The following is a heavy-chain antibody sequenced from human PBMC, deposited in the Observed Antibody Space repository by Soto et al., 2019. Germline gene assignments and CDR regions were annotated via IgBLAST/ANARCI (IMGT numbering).Heavy chain of an antibody. CDR3: ARGYSSGLWYFDL. CDR1: GGSISSGGYY. Sequence: SETLSLTCTVSGGSISSGGYYWSWIRQHPGKGLEWIGYIYYSGSTYYNPSLKSRVTISVDTSKNQFSLKLSSVTAADTAVYYCARGYSSGLWYFDLWGRGTLVTVSS. CDR2: IYYSGST. V-gene: IGHV4-31*03. J-gene: IGHJ2*01. D-gene: IGHD6-19*01.